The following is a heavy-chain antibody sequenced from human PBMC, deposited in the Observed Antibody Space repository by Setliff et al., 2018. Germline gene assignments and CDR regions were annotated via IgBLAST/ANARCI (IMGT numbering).Heavy chain of an antibody. CDR1: GFIFSNYF. D-gene: IGHD1-1*01. J-gene: IGHJ3*02. CDR3: AEGGDWDDQHNAFDI. Sequence: GESLKISCEGSGFIFSNYFMSWFRQAPGKGLEWLSYVTTTGGFTKEADSVRGRFSVSRDNSKKSVYLQINDLRAEDTALYFCAEGGDWDDQHNAFDIWGQGTMVTVSS. CDR2: VTTTGGFT. V-gene: IGHV3-11*03.